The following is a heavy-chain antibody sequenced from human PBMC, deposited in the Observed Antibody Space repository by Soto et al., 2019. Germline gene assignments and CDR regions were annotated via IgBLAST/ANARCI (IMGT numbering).Heavy chain of an antibody. D-gene: IGHD4-17*01. CDR2: MTASGDAT. V-gene: IGHV3-23*01. CDR3: ARPPMTVTTHVLLRGSWYFDL. J-gene: IGHJ2*01. Sequence: EVQMLESGGGLVQPGGSLRLYCVVSGFTFNYYAMSWVRQAPGKGLEWVSAMTASGDATYYADSVKGRFTISRDNSKKTLYLQMNSLRDEDTGVYYCARPPMTVTTHVLLRGSWYFDLWGRGTLVTVSS. CDR1: GFTFNYYA.